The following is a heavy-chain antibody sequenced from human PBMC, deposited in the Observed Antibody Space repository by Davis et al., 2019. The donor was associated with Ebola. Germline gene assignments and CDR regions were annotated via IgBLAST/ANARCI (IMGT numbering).Heavy chain of an antibody. CDR1: GFTFSSYA. J-gene: IGHJ4*02. D-gene: IGHD3-16*01. CDR2: ISWNSANM. Sequence: GESLKISCAASGFTFSSYAMSWVRQAPGKGLEWVSGISWNSANMGYADSVKGRFTISRDNAKNSLYLQMNSLRAEDTAVYYCARGAAWGSYSDFDLDYWGQGTLVTVSS. CDR3: ARGAAWGSYSDFDLDY. V-gene: IGHV3-20*04.